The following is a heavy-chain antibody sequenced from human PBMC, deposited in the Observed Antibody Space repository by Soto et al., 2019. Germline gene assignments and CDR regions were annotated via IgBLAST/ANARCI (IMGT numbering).Heavy chain of an antibody. CDR1: GFTFSDYW. Sequence: EVQLVESGGGLVQPGGSLRLSCAASGFTFSDYWMHWVRQSPGKGPEWLSRMNSDGRTINYADSVKGRFTISRDNAKNTVYLQMNSLRAEDTAVYYCAKGPIRMIPSYFDYWGQGTLVTVSS. CDR2: MNSDGRTI. J-gene: IGHJ4*02. D-gene: IGHD2-2*02. CDR3: AKGPIRMIPSYFDY. V-gene: IGHV3-74*01.